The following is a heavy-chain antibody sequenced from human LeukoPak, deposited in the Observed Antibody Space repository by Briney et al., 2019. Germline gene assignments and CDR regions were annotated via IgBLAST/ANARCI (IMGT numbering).Heavy chain of an antibody. J-gene: IGHJ4*02. V-gene: IGHV2-5*01. Sequence: KESGPTLVKPTQTLTLTCTFSGFSLSTTGVGVAWIRQPPGKALEWLAVTYWNKDKSYSPSLKTRLTITKDTSKNQVVLIMTNMDPVDTATYYCAHKGRGSGSYTMWGPGTLVTVSS. CDR2: TYWNKDK. CDR1: GFSLSTTGVG. CDR3: AHKGRGSGSYTM. D-gene: IGHD3-10*01.